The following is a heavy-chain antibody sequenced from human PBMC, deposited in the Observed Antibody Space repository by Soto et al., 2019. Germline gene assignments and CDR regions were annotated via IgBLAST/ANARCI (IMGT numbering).Heavy chain of an antibody. CDR3: AREYTETVDGPTPYYFDY. D-gene: IGHD6-19*01. Sequence: XGTLSLTCCVSVDSISIYYWSGIRQSAGKGLEWIGRIYISGDTNYNPSLKSRVSMSVDTSKNQLSLKLSSVTAADTAVYYCAREYTETVDGPTPYYFDYWGQGTPVTVSS. CDR1: VDSISIYY. V-gene: IGHV4-4*07. J-gene: IGHJ4*02. CDR2: IYISGDT.